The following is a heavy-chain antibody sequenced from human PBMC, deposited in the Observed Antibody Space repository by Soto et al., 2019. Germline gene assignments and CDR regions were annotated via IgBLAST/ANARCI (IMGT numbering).Heavy chain of an antibody. J-gene: IGHJ4*02. D-gene: IGHD2-2*01. CDR1: GFTFSNYA. CDR3: AKDGGYCSSTSCYAPYFDY. CDR2: ISGSGGST. V-gene: IGHV3-23*01. Sequence: PGGSLRLSWAASGFTFSNYAISRVRQAPGKGLEWVSAISGSGGSTYYADSVKGRFTISRDNSKNTLYLQMNSLRAEDTAVYYCAKDGGYCSSTSCYAPYFDYWGQGTLVTVSS.